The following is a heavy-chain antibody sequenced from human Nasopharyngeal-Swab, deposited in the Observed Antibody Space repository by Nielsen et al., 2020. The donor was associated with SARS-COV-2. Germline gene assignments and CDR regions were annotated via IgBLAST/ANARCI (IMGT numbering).Heavy chain of an antibody. CDR3: AKDLDLTMIVQEDY. D-gene: IGHD3-22*01. J-gene: IGHJ4*02. Sequence: GESLKISCAASGFSFRTYSMNWVRQAPGKGLEWLSYISSSSSTKNYADSVEGRFTISRDNAKKSLYLQMNSLRAEDTAVYYCAKDLDLTMIVQEDYWGQGTLVTVSS. CDR2: ISSSSSTK. V-gene: IGHV3-48*01. CDR1: GFSFRTYS.